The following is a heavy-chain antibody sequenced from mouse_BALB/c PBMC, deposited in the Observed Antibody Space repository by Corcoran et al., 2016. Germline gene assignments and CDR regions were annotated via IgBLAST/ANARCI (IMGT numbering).Heavy chain of an antibody. V-gene: IGHV1S136*01. CDR1: GYTFTSYV. Sequence: EVQLQQSGPELVKPGASVKMSCKASGYTFTSYVMHWVKQKPGQGLEWIGYINPYNDGTKYNEKYKGKATLTSDKSSSTAYMELSSLTSEDSAVYYCARWYYYGSSYGAMDYWGQGTSVTVSS. J-gene: IGHJ4*01. CDR2: INPYNDGT. D-gene: IGHD1-1*01. CDR3: ARWYYYGSSYGAMDY.